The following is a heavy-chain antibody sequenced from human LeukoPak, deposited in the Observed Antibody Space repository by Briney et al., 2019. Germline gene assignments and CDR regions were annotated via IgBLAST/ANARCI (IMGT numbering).Heavy chain of an antibody. CDR3: VRVGRDGQYGFFDY. CDR2: IKQDGSEK. J-gene: IGHJ4*02. CDR1: GFTFNSYW. V-gene: IGHV3-7*01. Sequence: GGSLRLSCVTSGFTFNSYWMTWVRQAPGKGLEWVANIKQDGSEKYYVDSVKGRFTISRDNAKNSLYLQMDSLRAADTAVYSCVRVGRDGQYGFFDYWGQGTLVTVSS. D-gene: IGHD4-17*01.